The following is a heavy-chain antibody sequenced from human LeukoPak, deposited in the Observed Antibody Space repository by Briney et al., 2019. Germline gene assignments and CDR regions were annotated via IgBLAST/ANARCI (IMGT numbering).Heavy chain of an antibody. CDR1: GGTFSSYA. CDR3: ARAPIIAVAASPQGYFDY. V-gene: IGHV1-69*04. CDR2: IIPILGIA. J-gene: IGHJ4*02. D-gene: IGHD6-19*01. Sequence: SVKVSCKASGGTFSSYAISWVRQAPGQGLEWMGRIIPILGIANYAQKFQGRVTITADESTSTAYMELSSLRSEDTAVYYCARAPIIAVAASPQGYFDYWGQGTLVTVSS.